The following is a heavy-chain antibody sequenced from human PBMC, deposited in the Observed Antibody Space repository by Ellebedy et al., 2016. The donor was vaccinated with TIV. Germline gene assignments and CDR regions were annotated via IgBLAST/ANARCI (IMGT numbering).Heavy chain of an antibody. V-gene: IGHV3-33*01. CDR3: ARDNGPSASYSGY. D-gene: IGHD1-26*01. J-gene: IGHJ4*02. CDR2: IWNDENKK. CDR1: GFFFTDYG. Sequence: GESLKISCAASGFFFTDYGMHWVRQAPGKGLEWVSVIWNDENKKFYSDTVKGRFTISRDNSRSTLYLQMNNLRVDDTAIYYCARDNGPSASYSGYWGQGTPVTVSS.